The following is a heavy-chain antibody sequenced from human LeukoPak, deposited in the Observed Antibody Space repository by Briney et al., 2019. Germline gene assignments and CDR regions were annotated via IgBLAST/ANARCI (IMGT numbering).Heavy chain of an antibody. V-gene: IGHV1-69*01. CDR3: ARDSYDFWSGYPHTNWFDP. J-gene: IGHJ5*02. CDR1: RGTFSSYA. D-gene: IGHD3-3*01. Sequence: SVKVSCKASRGTFSSYAISWVRQAPGQGLEWMGGIIPIFGTANYAQKFQGRVTITADESTSTAYMELSSLRSEDTAVYYCARDSYDFWSGYPHTNWFDPWGQGTLVTVSS. CDR2: IIPIFGTA.